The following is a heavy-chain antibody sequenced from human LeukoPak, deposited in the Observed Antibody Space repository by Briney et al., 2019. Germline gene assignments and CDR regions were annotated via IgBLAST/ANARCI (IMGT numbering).Heavy chain of an antibody. CDR2: IHVSVDNT. V-gene: IGHV3-23*01. CDR1: RFTFTNYG. D-gene: IGHD2-8*01. J-gene: IGHJ4*02. Sequence: RGSLRLSCAASRFTFTNYGITWVRQAPGDWLEWVSSIHVSVDNTYYVDSVKGRITISRDNSRDTLDLQMNTLGVEDTAVYYWAKPPPVIYNVCYKYTGCYFDYWGQGTLVAVSS. CDR3: AKPPPVIYNVCYKYTGCYFDY.